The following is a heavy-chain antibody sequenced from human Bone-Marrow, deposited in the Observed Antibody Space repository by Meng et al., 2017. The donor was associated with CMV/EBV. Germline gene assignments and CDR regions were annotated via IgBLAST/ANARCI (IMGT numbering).Heavy chain of an antibody. CDR3: ARARITIFGVVIIYYYGMDV. CDR1: GFTFSSYA. Sequence: GGSLRLSCAASGFTFSSYAMHWVRQAPGKGLEWVAVISYDGSNKYYADSVKGRFTISRDNSKNTLYLQMNSLRAEDTAVYYCARARITIFGVVIIYYYGMDVWGQGTTVTVSS. V-gene: IGHV3-30*04. J-gene: IGHJ6*02. D-gene: IGHD3-3*01. CDR2: ISYDGSNK.